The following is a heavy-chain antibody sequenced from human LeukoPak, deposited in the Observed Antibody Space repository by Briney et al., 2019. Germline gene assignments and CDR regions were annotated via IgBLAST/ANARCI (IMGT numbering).Heavy chain of an antibody. CDR3: ARVYYDSSGYYYFDY. D-gene: IGHD3-22*01. J-gene: IGHJ4*02. V-gene: IGHV4-34*01. CDR1: GGSFSGYY. CDR2: INHSGST. Sequence: SETLSLTCAVYGGSFSGYYWSWIRQPPGKGLEWIGEINHSGSTNYNPSLKSRVTISVDTSKNQFSLKLSSVTAADTAVYYCARVYYDSSGYYYFDYWGPGNPGHRLL.